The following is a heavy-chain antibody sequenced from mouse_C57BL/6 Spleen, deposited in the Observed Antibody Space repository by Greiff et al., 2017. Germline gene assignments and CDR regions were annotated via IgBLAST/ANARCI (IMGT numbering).Heavy chain of an antibody. CDR3: ARGGNRYYFDY. Sequence: QVQLKQSGAELVKPGASVKISCKASGYAFSSYWMNWVKQRPGKGLEWIGQIYPGDGDTNYNGKFKGKATLTADKSSSTAYMQLSSLTSEDSAVYFCARGGNRYYFDYWGQGTTLTVSS. CDR1: GYAFSSYW. V-gene: IGHV1-80*01. J-gene: IGHJ2*01. CDR2: IYPGDGDT. D-gene: IGHD1-1*02.